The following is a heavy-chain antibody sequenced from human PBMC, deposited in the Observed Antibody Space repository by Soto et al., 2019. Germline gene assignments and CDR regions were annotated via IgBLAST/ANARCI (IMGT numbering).Heavy chain of an antibody. J-gene: IGHJ4*02. CDR3: ARAGWSGYYNLDY. CDR1: GYSISSGYY. CDR2: IYHSGST. Sequence: SETLSLTCAVSGYSISSGYYCGWSRQPPGEGLEWIGSIYHSGSTYYNPSLKSRVTISVDTSKNQLSLKLSSVTAADTAVYYCARAGWSGYYNLDYWGQGTLVTVSS. V-gene: IGHV4-38-2*01. D-gene: IGHD3-3*01.